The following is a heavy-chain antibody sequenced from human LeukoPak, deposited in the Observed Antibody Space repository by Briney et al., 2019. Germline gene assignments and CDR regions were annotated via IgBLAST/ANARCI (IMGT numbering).Heavy chain of an antibody. D-gene: IGHD3-3*01. J-gene: IGHJ4*02. CDR3: ARVGIEWLLYGPYYFDY. CDR1: GGSISSSGYY. V-gene: IGHV4-39*07. CDR2: IYYTGST. Sequence: SETLSLTCIVSGGSISSSGYYWGWIRQPPGKGLEWIGSIYYTGSTYDNPSLKSRVTISVDTSKNQFSLKLSSVTAADTAVYYCARVGIEWLLYGPYYFDYWGQGTLVTVSS.